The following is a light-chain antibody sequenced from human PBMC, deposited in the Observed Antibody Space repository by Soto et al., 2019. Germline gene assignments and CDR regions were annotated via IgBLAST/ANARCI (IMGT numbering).Light chain of an antibody. V-gene: IGKV1-12*01. J-gene: IGKJ1*01. CDR1: HDISSW. Sequence: DVQMTQSPSSVSASVGDRVTITCRASHDISSWLTWYQVRPGKAPKALNYAAASLQSGVPSRFSGSGSGTEYTLTSSSLQPEDVATYYCQQATDFPPTFGQGTKVDIK. CDR2: AAA. CDR3: QQATDFPPT.